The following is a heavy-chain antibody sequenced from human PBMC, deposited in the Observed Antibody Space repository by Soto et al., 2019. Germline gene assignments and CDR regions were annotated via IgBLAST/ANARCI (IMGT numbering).Heavy chain of an antibody. J-gene: IGHJ4*02. Sequence: KPSETLSLTCAVYGGSFSGYYWSWIRQPPGKGLEWIGEIEHSGSTKYNPSLKSRVTISVDTSKNQFSLKLSSVTAADTAVYYCARGDILTGYSYWGQGTLVTVSS. CDR3: ARGDILTGYSY. V-gene: IGHV4-34*01. CDR2: IEHSGST. CDR1: GGSFSGYY. D-gene: IGHD3-9*01.